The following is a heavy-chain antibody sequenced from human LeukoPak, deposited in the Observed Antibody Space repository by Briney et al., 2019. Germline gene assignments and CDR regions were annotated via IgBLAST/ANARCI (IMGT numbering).Heavy chain of an antibody. V-gene: IGHV3-7*01. CDR1: GFSFSTYW. CDR2: IKQDGSEK. J-gene: IGHJ4*02. CDR3: ARAGNWNDGGYFDY. Sequence: GGSLRLSCAASGFSFSTYWMSWVRQAPGEGLEWVANIKQDGSEKYYVDSVKGRFTISRDHAKNSLYLQMNSLRAEDTAVYYCARAGNWNDGGYFDYWGQGTLVTVSS. D-gene: IGHD1-20*01.